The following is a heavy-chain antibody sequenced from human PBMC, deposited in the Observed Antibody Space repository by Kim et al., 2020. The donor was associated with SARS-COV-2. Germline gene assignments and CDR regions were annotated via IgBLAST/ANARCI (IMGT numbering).Heavy chain of an antibody. D-gene: IGHD6-13*01. Sequence: SETLSLTCTVSGGSISSSSYYWGWIRQPPGKGLEWIGSINYSGSTYYNPSLKSRVTISVDTSKNQFSLKLSSVTAADTAVYYCARGYSSSWYHVDYWGQGTLVTVSS. CDR1: GGSISSSSYY. CDR3: ARGYSSSWYHVDY. CDR2: INYSGST. J-gene: IGHJ4*02. V-gene: IGHV4-39*01.